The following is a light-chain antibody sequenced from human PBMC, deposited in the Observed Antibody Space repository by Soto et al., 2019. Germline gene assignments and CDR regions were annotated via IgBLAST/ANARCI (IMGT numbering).Light chain of an antibody. J-gene: IGKJ3*01. V-gene: IGKV1-17*01. Sequence: DIQMTQSPSSLSVSVGDRVTISCRASQSISAYLNWYQQKPGKAPKRLIYGASSLQSGVPSRFSGSGSGTEFTLTISSLQPEDFATYYCLQHNSYPLTFGPGTKVDIK. CDR3: LQHNSYPLT. CDR2: GAS. CDR1: QSISAY.